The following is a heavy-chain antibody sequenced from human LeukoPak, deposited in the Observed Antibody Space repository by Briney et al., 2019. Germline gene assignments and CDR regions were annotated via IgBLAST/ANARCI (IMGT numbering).Heavy chain of an antibody. V-gene: IGHV3-30*09. D-gene: IGHD2-21*02. CDR2: ISYDGSNK. Sequence: GGSLRLSCAASEFTFSSYAMHWVRQAPGKGLEWVAVISYDGSNKYYADSVKGRLAISRDNAKNTLYLQMNSLRADDTAVYYCAKDCGGDCYAPDYWGQGTLVTVSS. CDR3: AKDCGGDCYAPDY. J-gene: IGHJ4*02. CDR1: EFTFSSYA.